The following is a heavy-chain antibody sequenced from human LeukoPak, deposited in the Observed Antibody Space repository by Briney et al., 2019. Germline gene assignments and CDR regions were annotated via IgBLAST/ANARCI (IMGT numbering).Heavy chain of an antibody. D-gene: IGHD5-18*01. V-gene: IGHV3-23*01. J-gene: IGHJ6*03. Sequence: GGSLRLSCAASGFTFSTYAMSWVRQAPGKGLEWVSGISGSGGSTYYADSVKGRFTISRDNSKNALYLQINSLRAEDTAVYYCAKAGGAMVNYYYYYMDVWGKGTTVTISS. CDR3: AKAGGAMVNYYYYYMDV. CDR2: ISGSGGST. CDR1: GFTFSTYA.